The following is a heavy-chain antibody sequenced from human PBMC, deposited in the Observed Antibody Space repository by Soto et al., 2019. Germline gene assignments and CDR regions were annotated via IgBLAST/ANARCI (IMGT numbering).Heavy chain of an antibody. CDR3: ARDRPYFDY. CDR1: GFTFSSYG. Sequence: QVQLVESGGGVVQPGRSLRLSCAASGFTFSSYGMHWVRQAPGKGLEWVAVVSYDGSNKYYADSVKGRFTKSRDNSKHTVYLQMNSLRAEDTAVYYCARDRPYFDYWGQGTLVTVSS. CDR2: VSYDGSNK. J-gene: IGHJ4*02. V-gene: IGHV3-33*01.